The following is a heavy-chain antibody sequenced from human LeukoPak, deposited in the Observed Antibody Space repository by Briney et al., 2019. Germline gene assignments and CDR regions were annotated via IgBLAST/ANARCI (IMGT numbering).Heavy chain of an antibody. J-gene: IGHJ3*02. D-gene: IGHD5-12*01. Sequence: PGGSLRLSCAASGFIFSNYAMHWVRQAPGKGLEWVAVISHDGSSKYFADSVKGRFTISRDNSRNALYLQMNSLRAEDTAVYYCVAGGFQYTFDIWGQGTRVTVSS. CDR2: ISHDGSSK. V-gene: IGHV3-30*03. CDR1: GFIFSNYA. CDR3: VAGGFQYTFDI.